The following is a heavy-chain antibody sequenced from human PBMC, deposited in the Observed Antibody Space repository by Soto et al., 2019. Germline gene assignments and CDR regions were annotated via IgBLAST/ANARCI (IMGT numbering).Heavy chain of an antibody. V-gene: IGHV1-46*01. CDR3: ARDKLATINDRSFDY. CDR1: GYTFTSYY. J-gene: IGHJ4*02. D-gene: IGHD5-12*01. CDR2: INPSGGST. Sequence: VASVKGSCKASGYTFTSYYMHWVRQAPGQGLEGMGIINPSGGSTSYAQKFQGRVTMTRDTFTSTVYMELSSLRSEDTAVYYCARDKLATINDRSFDYWGQGTLVTVSS.